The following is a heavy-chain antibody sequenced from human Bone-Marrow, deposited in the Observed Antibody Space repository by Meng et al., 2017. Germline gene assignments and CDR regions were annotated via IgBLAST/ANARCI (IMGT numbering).Heavy chain of an antibody. J-gene: IGHJ4*02. CDR2: ISYDGSNK. D-gene: IGHD5-12*01. V-gene: IGHV3-30*04. CDR3: ARDFVDIVATMSVDTAMVLRD. CDR1: GFTFSSYA. Sequence: GESLKISCAASGFTFSSYAMHWVRQAPGKGLEWVAVISYDGSNKYYADSVKGRFTISRDNSKNTLYLQMNSLRAEDTAAYYCARDFVDIVATMSVDTAMVLRDWGQGTLVTVSS.